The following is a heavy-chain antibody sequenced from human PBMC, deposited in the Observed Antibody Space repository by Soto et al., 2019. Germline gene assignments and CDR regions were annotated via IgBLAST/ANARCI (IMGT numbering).Heavy chain of an antibody. CDR3: SRENWFQDF. V-gene: IGHV3-7*03. CDR2: IKKDGSEQ. J-gene: IGHJ4*02. D-gene: IGHD3-10*01. Sequence: EVQLVESGGGLVQPGGSLRLSCAASGFTFTAYYMTWVRQAPGKGLEWVASIKKDGSEQYYVDSVKGRFTISRDNAKNSLYLQMNSLRAGDTALYYCSRENWFQDFWGQGTLVTVS. CDR1: GFTFTAYY.